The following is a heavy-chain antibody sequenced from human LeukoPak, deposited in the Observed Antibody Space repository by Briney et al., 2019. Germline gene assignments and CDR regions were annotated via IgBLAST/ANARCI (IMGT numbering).Heavy chain of an antibody. V-gene: IGHV1-2*02. J-gene: IGHJ4*02. D-gene: IGHD3-9*01. CDR2: INPNSGGT. CDR1: GYTFTGYY. Sequence: ASVKVSCKASGYTFTGYYMHWVRQPPGQEREWMGWINPNSGGTNYAQKFQGRVTMSRDTSLSTAYMELSRLRSDDTAAYSCARPDISVYFDYWGQGTLVPVSS. CDR3: ARPDISVYFDY.